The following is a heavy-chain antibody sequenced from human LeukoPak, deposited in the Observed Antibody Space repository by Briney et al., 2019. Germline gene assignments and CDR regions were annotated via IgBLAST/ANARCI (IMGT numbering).Heavy chain of an antibody. CDR1: GYTFTGYY. CDR2: INPNSGGT. Sequence: ASVKVSCKASGYTFTGYYMHWVRQAPGQGLEWMGWINPNSGGTNYAQKFQGRVTMTRDTSISTAYMELSRLRSDDTAVYYCARDSIAARYHNFYYYYYMDVWGKGTTVTVSS. J-gene: IGHJ6*03. CDR3: ARDSIAARYHNFYYYYYMDV. D-gene: IGHD6-6*01. V-gene: IGHV1-2*02.